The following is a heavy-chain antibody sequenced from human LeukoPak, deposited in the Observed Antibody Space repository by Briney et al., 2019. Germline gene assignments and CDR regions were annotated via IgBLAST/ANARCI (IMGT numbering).Heavy chain of an antibody. CDR2: IYYSGST. CDR3: ASSTPILTGYSNYYYYGMDV. D-gene: IGHD3-9*01. J-gene: IGHJ6*02. Sequence: PSETLSLTCTVSGGSISSSSYYWGWIRQPPGKGLEWIGSIYYSGSTYYNPSLKSRVTISVDTSRNQFSLKLSSVTAADTAVYYCASSTPILTGYSNYYYYGMDVWGQGTTVTVSS. V-gene: IGHV4-39*07. CDR1: GGSISSSSYY.